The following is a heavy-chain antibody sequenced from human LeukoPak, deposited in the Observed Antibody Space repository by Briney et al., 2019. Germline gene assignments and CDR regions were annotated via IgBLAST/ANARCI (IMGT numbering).Heavy chain of an antibody. CDR3: ARRRDGYNDY. D-gene: IGHD5-24*01. J-gene: IGHJ4*02. CDR1: GGFISSSNYY. Sequence: SETLSLTCTVSGGFISSSNYYWVWIRQPPGKGLEWIGYIYHSGSTYYNPSLKSRVTISVDRSKNQFSLKLSSVTAADTAVYYCARRRDGYNDYWGQGTLVTVSS. V-gene: IGHV4-39*07. CDR2: IYHSGST.